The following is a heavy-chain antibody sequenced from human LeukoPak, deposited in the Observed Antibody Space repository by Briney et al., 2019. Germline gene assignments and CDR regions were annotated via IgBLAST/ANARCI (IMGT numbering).Heavy chain of an antibody. CDR2: ISFDGSYK. CDR3: ARDPKYCSGGSCYSGY. CDR1: GFTFSSYG. Sequence: PGGSLRLSCAASGFTFSSYGMHWVRQAPGKGLEWVAVISFDGSYKYYADSVKGRFTISRDNSKNTLYLQMNGLRAEDTAVYYCARDPKYCSGGSCYSGYWGQGTLVTVSS. J-gene: IGHJ4*02. V-gene: IGHV3-30*03. D-gene: IGHD2-15*01.